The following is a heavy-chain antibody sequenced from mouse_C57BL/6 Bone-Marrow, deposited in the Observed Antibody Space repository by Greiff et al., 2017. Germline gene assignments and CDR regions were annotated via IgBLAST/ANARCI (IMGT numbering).Heavy chain of an antibody. CDR2: IYPGNSDT. J-gene: IGHJ1*03. CDR3: TSGGYWYFDV. Sequence: VQLQQSGTVLARPGASVKMSCKTSGYTFTSYWMHWVKQRPGQGLEWIGAIYPGNSDTSYNQKFKGKANLTAVTSASTAYMELSSLTNEDSAVYYCTSGGYWYFDVWGTGTTVTVSS. CDR1: GYTFTSYW. V-gene: IGHV1-5*01.